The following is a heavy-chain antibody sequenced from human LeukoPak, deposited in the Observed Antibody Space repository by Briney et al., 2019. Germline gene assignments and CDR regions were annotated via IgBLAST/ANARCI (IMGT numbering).Heavy chain of an antibody. CDR3: AKAVPSMVTGGGYFDS. CDR1: GFAFSNYA. J-gene: IGHJ4*02. D-gene: IGHD3-10*01. V-gene: IGHV3-23*01. Sequence: PGGSLRLSCAASGFAFSNYAMSWVRQAPGKGLEWVSSLSGGGDSRYYADSVMGRFTISRDNSKNTLYLQMNSLRAEDTAVYYCAKAVPSMVTGGGYFDSWGQGTLVTVSS. CDR2: LSGGGDSR.